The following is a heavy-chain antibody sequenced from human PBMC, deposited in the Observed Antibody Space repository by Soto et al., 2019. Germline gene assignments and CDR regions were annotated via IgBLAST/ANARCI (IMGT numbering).Heavy chain of an antibody. J-gene: IGHJ6*03. V-gene: IGHV3-7*01. Sequence: EVQLVESGGGLVQPGGSLRLSCAASGFTFSSYWMSWVRQAPEKGLEWVANIKQDGNDLYFVDSVKGRFTISRDNAKNSLYLHMISLKAEDTSVYYCAMSLCGVVTRSSYMDVWGKGTTVTVAS. CDR2: IKQDGNDL. CDR3: AMSLCGVVTRSSYMDV. CDR1: GFTFSSYW. D-gene: IGHD3-3*01.